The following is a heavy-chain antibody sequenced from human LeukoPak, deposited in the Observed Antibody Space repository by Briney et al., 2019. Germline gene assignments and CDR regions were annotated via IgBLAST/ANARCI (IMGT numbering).Heavy chain of an antibody. J-gene: IGHJ4*02. V-gene: IGHV3-23*01. CDR1: GFTFSNYA. CDR2: INFRGGTT. Sequence: GGSLRLSCAASGFTFSNYAMSWVRQAPGKGLEWGSSINFRGGTTYYADSVKGRFTISRDNSKNTLYLQMNSLRAEDAAVYYCAKGEQGVDYWGQGTLVTVSS. D-gene: IGHD1/OR15-1a*01. CDR3: AKGEQGVDY.